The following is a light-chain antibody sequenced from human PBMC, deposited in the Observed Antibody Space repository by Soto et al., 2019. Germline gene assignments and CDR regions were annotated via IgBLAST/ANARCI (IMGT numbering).Light chain of an antibody. CDR3: QQYGNSPLT. V-gene: IGKV3-20*01. Sequence: EIVLTQSPGTLSLSPGERATLSCRASQSVRSNYLAWYQQKPGQAPRLLIYGASTRATGIPDRFSGSGSGTDFTLTISRLEPEDFALYYCQQYGNSPLTFGGGAKVEIK. CDR1: QSVRSNY. J-gene: IGKJ4*01. CDR2: GAS.